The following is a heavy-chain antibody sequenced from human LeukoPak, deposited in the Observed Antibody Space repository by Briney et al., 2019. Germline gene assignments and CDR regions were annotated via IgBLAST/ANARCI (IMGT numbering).Heavy chain of an antibody. CDR3: AKDRRAGSYDY. Sequence: PGGSLRLSCAASGFTFSRNGMTWVRQAPGKWLEWVSAISGSGGSTYYADSVKGRFTISRDNSKNTLYLQMNSLRAEDTAVYYCAKDRRAGSYDYWGQGTLVTVSS. CDR1: GFTFSRNG. V-gene: IGHV3-23*01. J-gene: IGHJ4*02. CDR2: ISGSGGST. D-gene: IGHD3-10*01.